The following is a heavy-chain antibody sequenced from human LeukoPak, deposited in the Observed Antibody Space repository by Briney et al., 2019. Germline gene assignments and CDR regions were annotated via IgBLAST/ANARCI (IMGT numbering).Heavy chain of an antibody. CDR2: IWNDGSNK. J-gene: IGHJ4*02. Sequence: GGSLRLSCAASRFTFSPYGMHWVRQAPGKGLEWVAVIWNDGSNKYYADSVKGRFTVSRDNSQNRLYLQMNSLRPEDTAVYYCAKDAQRGFDYSNSLENWGQGTLVTVSS. CDR1: RFTFSPYG. D-gene: IGHD4-11*01. V-gene: IGHV3-33*06. CDR3: AKDAQRGFDYSNSLEN.